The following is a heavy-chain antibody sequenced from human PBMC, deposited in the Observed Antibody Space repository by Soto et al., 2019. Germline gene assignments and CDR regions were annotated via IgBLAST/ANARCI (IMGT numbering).Heavy chain of an antibody. D-gene: IGHD2-15*01. CDR1: GGSFKSYY. CDR2: IHTSEST. CDR3: ASQGGGHSFGEARPYYMDV. J-gene: IGHJ6*03. Sequence: QVQLLESGPGLVKPSETLSLTCSVSGGSFKSYYWSWVRQPPGKGLEWIGYIHTSESTNYNPSLPSRVTISYDTSQSHLSLRLSSVTSADTALYFCASQGGGHSFGEARPYYMDVWGKGTTVTVSS. V-gene: IGHV4-59*01.